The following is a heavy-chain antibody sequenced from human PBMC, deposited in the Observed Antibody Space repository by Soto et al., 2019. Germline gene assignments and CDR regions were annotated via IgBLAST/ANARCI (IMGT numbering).Heavy chain of an antibody. CDR2: ISGSGGST. CDR3: AKNANGELCIDY. J-gene: IGHJ4*02. CDR1: GFTFSSYA. V-gene: IGHV3-23*01. D-gene: IGHD1-7*01. Sequence: GGSLRLSCAASGFTFSSYAMSWVRQAPGKGLEWVSAISGSGGSTYYADSVKGRFTISRDNSKNTRYLQMNRLRAEDTAVYYCAKNANGELCIDYWGQGTLVTVSS.